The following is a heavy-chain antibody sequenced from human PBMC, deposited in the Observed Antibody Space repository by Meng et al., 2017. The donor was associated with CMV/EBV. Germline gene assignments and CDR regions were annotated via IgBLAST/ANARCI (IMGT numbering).Heavy chain of an antibody. Sequence: LSLTCAASGFTFSSYSMNWVRQAPGKGLEWVSSISSSSSYIYYADSVKGRFTISRDNAKNSLYLQMNSLRAEDTAVYYCARDDDESHYYYYGMDVWGQGTTVTVSS. CDR1: GFTFSSYS. CDR3: ARDDDESHYYYYGMDV. V-gene: IGHV3-21*01. J-gene: IGHJ6*02. CDR2: ISSSSSYI.